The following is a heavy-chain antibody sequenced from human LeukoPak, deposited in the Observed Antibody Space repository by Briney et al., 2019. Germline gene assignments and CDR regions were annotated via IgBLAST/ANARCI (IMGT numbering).Heavy chain of an antibody. Sequence: KPGGSLRLSCAASGFTFSSYSMNWVRQAPGKGLEWVSSISSSSSYIYYADSVKGRFTISRDNAKNSLYLQMNSLRAEDTAVYYCARDAYLERDFDYWGQGTLVTVSS. CDR3: ARDAYLERDFDY. J-gene: IGHJ4*02. V-gene: IGHV3-21*01. D-gene: IGHD1-1*01. CDR2: ISSSSSYI. CDR1: GFTFSSYS.